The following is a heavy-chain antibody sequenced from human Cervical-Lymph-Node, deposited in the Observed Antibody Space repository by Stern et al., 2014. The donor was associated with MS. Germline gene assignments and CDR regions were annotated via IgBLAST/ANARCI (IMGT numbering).Heavy chain of an antibody. V-gene: IGHV5-51*01. D-gene: IGHD2-2*01. J-gene: IGHJ6*02. CDR2: IFPADSDS. CDR1: GYNFGDYW. Sequence: EVQLVESGAEVKKPGESLKISCKGSGYNFGDYWIGWGRQNPGKGLEWMGTIFPADSDSRYSPSFEGQVTISADESISTAFLQSSSLKASDTGIYYCARHQPAATFAMDVWGQGTTVIVSS. CDR3: ARHQPAATFAMDV.